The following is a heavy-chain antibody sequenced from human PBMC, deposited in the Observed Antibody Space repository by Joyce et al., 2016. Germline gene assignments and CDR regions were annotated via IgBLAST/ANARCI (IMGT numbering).Heavy chain of an antibody. J-gene: IGHJ5*02. CDR3: ITDHRGP. CDR2: IKSNTDGGTT. CDR1: GFTFTNAW. D-gene: IGHD3-16*01. Sequence: EAQLVESGGGLVEAGGSLRLSCAVSGFTFTNAWMGWVRQAPGKVLKWIGLIKSNTDGGTTDYASRLKDKVTISMDESKNTMYLQMDSLKAEDSAIYYCITDHRGPWGQGTLVTVSS. V-gene: IGHV3-15*01.